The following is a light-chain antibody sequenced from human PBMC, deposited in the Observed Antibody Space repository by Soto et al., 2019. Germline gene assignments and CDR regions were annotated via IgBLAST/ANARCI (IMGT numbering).Light chain of an antibody. J-gene: IGLJ1*01. Sequence: QSVLTQPPSASGTPGQRVTISCSGSSSNIGSNYIYWYQQLPGTAPKLLIYRNNQRPSGVPDRFSGSKSGTSASLAISELRSEDEADYYCAAWDDRLSASYVFGTGTKVTVL. CDR2: RNN. CDR1: SSNIGSNY. CDR3: AAWDDRLSASYV. V-gene: IGLV1-47*01.